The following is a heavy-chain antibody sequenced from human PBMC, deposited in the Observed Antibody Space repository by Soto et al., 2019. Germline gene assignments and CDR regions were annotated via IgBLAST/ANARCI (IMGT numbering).Heavy chain of an antibody. Sequence: ESGGGLVKPGGSLRLSCAASGFTFSSYSMNWVRQAPGKGLEWVSSISSSSSYIYYADSVKGRFTISRDNAKNSLYLQMNSLRAEDTAVYYCARDRGSYSSSSSPLDYWGQGTLVTVSS. V-gene: IGHV3-21*01. CDR1: GFTFSSYS. D-gene: IGHD6-6*01. CDR3: ARDRGSYSSSSSPLDY. J-gene: IGHJ4*02. CDR2: ISSSSSYI.